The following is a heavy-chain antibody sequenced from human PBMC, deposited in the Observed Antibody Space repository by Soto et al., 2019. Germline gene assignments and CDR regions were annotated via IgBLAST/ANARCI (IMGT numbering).Heavy chain of an antibody. CDR3: ARHSGDSWVVDY. CDR1: GGSISSSSYY. J-gene: IGHJ4*02. CDR2: IYYSGST. Sequence: QLQLQESGPGLVKPSETLSLTCTVSGGSISSSSYYWGWIRQPPGKGLEWIGSIYYSGSTYYTPSLKRRVTISGDTSKNQFSLKLSSVTAADTAVYYCARHSGDSWVVDYWGQGTLVTVSS. V-gene: IGHV4-39*01. D-gene: IGHD5-18*01.